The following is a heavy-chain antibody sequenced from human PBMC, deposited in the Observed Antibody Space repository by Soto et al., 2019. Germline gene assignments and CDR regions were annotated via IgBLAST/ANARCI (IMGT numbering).Heavy chain of an antibody. Sequence: ASVKVSCKASGYTFTSYAMHWVRQAPGQRLEWMGWINAGNGNTKYSQKFQGRVTITRDTSASTAYMELSSLRSEDTAVYYCARGKIVVVAHWNYYYYGMDVWGQGTTVTVSS. CDR3: ARGKIVVVAHWNYYYYGMDV. V-gene: IGHV1-3*01. D-gene: IGHD2-15*01. CDR1: GYTFTSYA. CDR2: INAGNGNT. J-gene: IGHJ6*02.